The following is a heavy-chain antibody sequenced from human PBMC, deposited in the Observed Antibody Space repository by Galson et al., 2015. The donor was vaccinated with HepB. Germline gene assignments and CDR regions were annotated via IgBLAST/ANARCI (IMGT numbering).Heavy chain of an antibody. CDR1: GFTFSSYA. V-gene: IGHV3-30-3*01. Sequence: SLRLSCAASGFTFSSYAMHWVRQAPGKGLEWVAVISYDGSNKYYADSVKGRFTISRDNSKNTLYLQMNSLRAEVTAVYYCARDPSGYSSGWYRGGALDYWGQGTLVTVSS. D-gene: IGHD6-19*01. CDR3: ARDPSGYSSGWYRGGALDY. J-gene: IGHJ4*02. CDR2: ISYDGSNK.